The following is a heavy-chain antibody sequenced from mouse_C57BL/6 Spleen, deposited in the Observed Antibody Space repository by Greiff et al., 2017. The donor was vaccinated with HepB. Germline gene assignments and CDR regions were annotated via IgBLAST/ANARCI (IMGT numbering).Heavy chain of an antibody. V-gene: IGHV2-5*01. D-gene: IGHD1-1*01. CDR1: GFSLTSYG. J-gene: IGHJ4*01. Sequence: VKLQESGPGLVQPSLSLSITCTVSGFSLTSYGVHWVRQSPGKGLEWLGVIWRGGSTDYNAAFMSRLSITKDNSKSQVFFKMNILQAGDTAIYYGAKKRGLGSSYAMDYWGQGTSVTVSS. CDR3: AKKRGLGSSYAMDY. CDR2: IWRGGST.